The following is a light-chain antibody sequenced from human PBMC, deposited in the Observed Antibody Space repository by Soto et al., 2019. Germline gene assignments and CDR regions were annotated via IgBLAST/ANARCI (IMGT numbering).Light chain of an antibody. CDR3: SYYTSSNTLV. CDR1: SSDVGAYNY. J-gene: IGLJ2*01. V-gene: IGLV2-14*01. Sequence: QSALTQPASVSGSPGQSITISCTGTSSDVGAYNYVSWYQQHPGKAPKLMIFEVSDRPSGGSNRCAGSKSGNTASRTITGRQAEDEADYYCSYYTSSNTLVFVGGTKLTVL. CDR2: EVS.